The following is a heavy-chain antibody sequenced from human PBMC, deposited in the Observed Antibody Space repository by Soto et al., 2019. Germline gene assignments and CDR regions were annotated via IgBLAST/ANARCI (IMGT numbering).Heavy chain of an antibody. V-gene: IGHV4-38-2*01. CDR1: GSSISSGDY. J-gene: IGHJ4*02. Sequence: AETLSLSCAVSGSSISSGDYWGWIRQPPGQGLEWIGSIYDSGSTYYNPSLKSRVTISVDKSKNTFSLKLGAVTAADTAVYSCARVTWERTFDYWGQGTLVTVSS. D-gene: IGHD1-26*01. CDR3: ARVTWERTFDY. CDR2: IYDSGST.